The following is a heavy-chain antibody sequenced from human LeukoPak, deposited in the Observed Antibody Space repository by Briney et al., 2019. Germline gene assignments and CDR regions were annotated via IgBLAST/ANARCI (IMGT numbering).Heavy chain of an antibody. J-gene: IGHJ5*02. V-gene: IGHV4-38-2*02. CDR1: GYSISSGYY. D-gene: IGHD6-13*01. Sequence: SETLSLTCTVSGYSISSGYYWGWIRPPPGKGLEWIGNIYHSGSTYYNPSLKRRDTKSGDTSKNQVSLKLSSVTAADTAVYYCARDLGIAAAGDNNWFDPWGQGTLVTVSS. CDR2: IYHSGST. CDR3: ARDLGIAAAGDNNWFDP.